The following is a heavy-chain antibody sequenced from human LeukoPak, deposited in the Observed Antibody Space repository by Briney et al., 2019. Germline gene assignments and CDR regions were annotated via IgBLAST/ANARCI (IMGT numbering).Heavy chain of an antibody. Sequence: SESLSLTCPVSGDSISSRSYSWGWIRQPPGKGLEWIGIIYSSGTTFYNPSHKSRLTISVDTSKNQISLKLSSVTAADTAVYFCARKGIYQATSFDYWGQGTLVTVSS. D-gene: IGHD6-13*01. CDR2: IYSSGTT. CDR1: GDSISSRSYS. CDR3: ARKGIYQATSFDY. J-gene: IGHJ4*02. V-gene: IGHV4-39*01.